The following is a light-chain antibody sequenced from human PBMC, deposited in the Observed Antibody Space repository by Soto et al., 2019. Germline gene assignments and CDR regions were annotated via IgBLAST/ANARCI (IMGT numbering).Light chain of an antibody. CDR1: SSDVGGYNY. CDR3: SSYTSSSTLYVV. Sequence: QSALTQPASVSGSPGQSITISCTGTSSDVGGYNYVSWYQQHPGKAPKLMIYDVSNRPSGVSNRFSGSKSGNTASLTISGLQDEDEAAYYCSSYTSSSTLYVVFGGGTKLTVL. CDR2: DVS. V-gene: IGLV2-14*01. J-gene: IGLJ2*01.